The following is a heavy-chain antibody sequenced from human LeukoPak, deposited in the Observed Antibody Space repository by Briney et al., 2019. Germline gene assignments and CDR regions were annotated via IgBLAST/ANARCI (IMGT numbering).Heavy chain of an antibody. V-gene: IGHV3-30*02. Sequence: SGGSLRLSCAASAFTFSRYGMHWVRQAPGKGLEWVAFIRYDGSNKYYADSVKGRFTISRDNSKNTLYLQMNSLRAEDTAVYYCARPYYYGSGSYYNDYYYYMDVWGKGTTVTVSS. D-gene: IGHD3-10*01. CDR1: AFTFSRYG. CDR3: ARPYYYGSGSYYNDYYYYMDV. CDR2: IRYDGSNK. J-gene: IGHJ6*03.